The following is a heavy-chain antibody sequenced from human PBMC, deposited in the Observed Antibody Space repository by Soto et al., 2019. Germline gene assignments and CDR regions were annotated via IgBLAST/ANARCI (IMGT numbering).Heavy chain of an antibody. Sequence: PSETLSLPCAVSGYSISTSFNWGWIRQPPGKGLEWIGSIYHSGSTYYNLSLKSRVTISADTSKNQISLKLSCVTAADTALYYCARDWDTGCYHFDSWGQGTLVTVSS. J-gene: IGHJ4*02. D-gene: IGHD2-15*01. CDR1: GYSISTSFN. CDR2: IYHSGST. CDR3: ARDWDTGCYHFDS. V-gene: IGHV4-38-2*02.